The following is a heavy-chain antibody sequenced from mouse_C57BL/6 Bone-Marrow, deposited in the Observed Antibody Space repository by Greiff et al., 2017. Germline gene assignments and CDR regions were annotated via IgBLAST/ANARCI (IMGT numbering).Heavy chain of an antibody. CDR2: IYPRSGNT. J-gene: IGHJ3*01. D-gene: IGHD1-1*01. V-gene: IGHV1-81*01. CDR3: AREVSDYYGSSWFAY. Sequence: VQLQQSGAELARPGASVKLSCKASGYTFTSYGISWVKQRTGQGLEWIGEIYPRSGNTYYNEKFKGKATLTADKSSSTAYMELRSLTSEDSAVYFCAREVSDYYGSSWFAYWGQGTLVTVSA. CDR1: GYTFTSYG.